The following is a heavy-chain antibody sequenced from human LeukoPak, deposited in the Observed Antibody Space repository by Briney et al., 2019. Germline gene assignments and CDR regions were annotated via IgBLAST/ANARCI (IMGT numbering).Heavy chain of an antibody. V-gene: IGHV3-23*01. CDR2: IRDSGSST. D-gene: IGHD3-16*01. CDR3: ASQYYDYVWGSTGGDY. CDR1: GFTFSSYA. J-gene: IGHJ4*02. Sequence: PGGSLRLSCAASGFTFSSYAMSWVRQAPGKGLEWVSAIRDSGSSTHYADSVKGRFTISRDNSKNTLYLQMNSLRAEDTAVYYCASQYYDYVWGSTGGDYWGQGTLVTVSS.